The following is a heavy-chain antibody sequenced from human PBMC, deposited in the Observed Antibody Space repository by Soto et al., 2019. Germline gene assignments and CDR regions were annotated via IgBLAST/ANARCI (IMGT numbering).Heavy chain of an antibody. CDR3: ARDSSGYYYAGFGY. Sequence: ASVKVSCKASGYTFTRYAMHWVRQAPGQRLEWMGWINAGNGNTKYSQKFQGRVTITRDTSASTAYMELSSLRSEDTAVYYCARDSSGYYYAGFGYWGQGTLVTVSS. V-gene: IGHV1-3*01. J-gene: IGHJ4*02. CDR1: GYTFTRYA. D-gene: IGHD3-22*01. CDR2: INAGNGNT.